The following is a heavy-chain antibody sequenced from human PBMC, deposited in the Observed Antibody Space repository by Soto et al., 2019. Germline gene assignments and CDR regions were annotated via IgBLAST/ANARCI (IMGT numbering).Heavy chain of an antibody. CDR2: ISFDGDNK. CDR3: VREREFLVPFYYGSDV. V-gene: IGHV3-30*03. CDR1: GFTFSSYG. D-gene: IGHD3-10*01. Sequence: PGGSLRLSCAASGFTFSSYGMHWVRQAPGKGLEWVAVISFDGDNKYYADSVKGRFTISRDNSKNTLYLQMNSLRAEDTAVYYFVREREFLVPFYYGSDVWGQGTTVTVSS. J-gene: IGHJ6*02.